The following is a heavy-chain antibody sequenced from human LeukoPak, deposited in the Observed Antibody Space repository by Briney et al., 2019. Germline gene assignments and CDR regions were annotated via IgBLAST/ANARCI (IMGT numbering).Heavy chain of an antibody. CDR1: GLTFADYA. CDR2: IIWNSGSI. CDR3: AKAGGEYWLYNDNWFDP. Sequence: PGGSLRLSCAASGLTFADYAMHWVRQVPGKGLEWVSGIIWNSGSIGYADSVKGRFTISRDNAKNSLYLQMNSLRAEDTALYYCAKAGGEYWLYNDNWFDPWGQGTLVTVSS. V-gene: IGHV3-9*01. J-gene: IGHJ5*02. D-gene: IGHD3-16*01.